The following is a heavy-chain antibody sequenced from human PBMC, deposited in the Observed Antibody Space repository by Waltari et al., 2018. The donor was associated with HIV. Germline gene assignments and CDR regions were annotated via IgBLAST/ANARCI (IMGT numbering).Heavy chain of an antibody. V-gene: IGHV3-30*02. CDR3: AKDLSTMIVVVGTDY. Sequence: QVQLVESGGGVVQPGGSLRLSCAASGFTLSSYGMHWVRQAPGKGLEWVEFIRYDGSKKYYADSVKGRFTISRDNSKNTLYLQMNSLRAEDTAVYYCAKDLSTMIVVVGTDYWGQGTLVTVSS. CDR1: GFTLSSYG. CDR2: IRYDGSKK. J-gene: IGHJ4*02. D-gene: IGHD3-22*01.